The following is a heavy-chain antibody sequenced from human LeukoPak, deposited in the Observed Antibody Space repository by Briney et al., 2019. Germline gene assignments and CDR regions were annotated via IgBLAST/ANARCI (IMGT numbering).Heavy chain of an antibody. CDR3: AREVEMATIGYFDY. CDR1: GFTFSSYA. Sequence: GGSLRLSCAASGFTFSSYAMHWVRQAPGKGLGWVAVISYDGSNKYYADSVKGRFTISRDNSKNTLYLQMNSLRAEDTAVYYCAREVEMATIGYFDYWGQGTLVAVSS. V-gene: IGHV3-30*01. CDR2: ISYDGSNK. J-gene: IGHJ4*02. D-gene: IGHD5-24*01.